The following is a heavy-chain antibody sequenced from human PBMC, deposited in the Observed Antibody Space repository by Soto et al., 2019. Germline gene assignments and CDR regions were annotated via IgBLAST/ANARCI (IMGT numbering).Heavy chain of an antibody. CDR3: ARAVTWGLDV. V-gene: IGHV3-48*02. CDR1: GFTFSLYS. CDR2: ISRSSTGI. D-gene: IGHD3-10*01. Sequence: EVQLVESGGGLVQPGGSLRFSCAASGFTFSLYSMSWVRQAPGKGLEWVSYISRSSTGIHYADSVKGRFTISRDDATNSMHLQMNSLRDGHTAVYYCARAVTWGLDVWGQGTTVSISS. J-gene: IGHJ6*02.